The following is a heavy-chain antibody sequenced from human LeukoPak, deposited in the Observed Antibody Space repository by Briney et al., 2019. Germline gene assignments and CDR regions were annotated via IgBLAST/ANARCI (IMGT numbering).Heavy chain of an antibody. V-gene: IGHV3-30*18. CDR3: ANLPL. CDR1: GFTFSNYG. J-gene: IGHJ4*02. CDR2: ISYDGSNK. Sequence: PGRSLRLSCATSGFTFSNYGMHWVRQAPGKGLEWVAVISYDGSNKYYADSVKGRFTISRDNSKNTLYLQMNSLRPEDAAVYYCANLPLWGQGNLVTVSS.